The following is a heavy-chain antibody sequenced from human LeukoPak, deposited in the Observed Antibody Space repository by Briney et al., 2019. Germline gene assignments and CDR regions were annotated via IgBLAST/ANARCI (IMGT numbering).Heavy chain of an antibody. D-gene: IGHD3-10*01. V-gene: IGHV3-23*01. CDR1: GFTFSSSA. CDR3: AKGYYGSGSYGWFDY. J-gene: IGHJ4*02. Sequence: GGSLRLSCAASGFTFSSSAMSWVRQAPGKGLVWVSTISGSGDRTYYADSVKGRFTISRDNSKNTLFLHMNSLRAEDTAVYSCAKGYYGSGSYGWFDYWGQGTLVTVSS. CDR2: ISGSGDRT.